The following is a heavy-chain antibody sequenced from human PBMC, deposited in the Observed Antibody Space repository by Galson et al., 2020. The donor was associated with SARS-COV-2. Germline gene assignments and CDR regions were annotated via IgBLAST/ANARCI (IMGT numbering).Heavy chain of an antibody. Sequence: SETLSLTCAVPGGSISSGGYSWSWIRPPPGKGLEWIGYIYYSGSTHYNPSLKSRVTISVDTSKNQFSLKLSSVTAADTAVYYCARVRWYYDILTGYYDLGRSAFDIWGQGTMVTVSS. J-gene: IGHJ3*02. D-gene: IGHD3-9*01. CDR3: ARVRWYYDILTGYYDLGRSAFDI. CDR1: GGSISSGGYS. CDR2: IYYSGST. V-gene: IGHV4-30-4*07.